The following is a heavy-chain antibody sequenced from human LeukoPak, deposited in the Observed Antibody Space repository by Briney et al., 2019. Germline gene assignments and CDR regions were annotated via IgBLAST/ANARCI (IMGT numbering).Heavy chain of an antibody. V-gene: IGHV4-39*01. CDR3: ARYHSRNPKRNDY. CDR2: IYYSGST. D-gene: IGHD6-13*01. CDR1: GGSISSSSYY. Sequence: PSETLSLTCTVSGGSISSSSYYWGWIRQPPGKGLEWIGSIYYSGSTYYNPSLKSRVTISVDTSKNQFSLKLSSVTAADTAVYYCARYHSRNPKRNDYWGLGTLVTVSS. J-gene: IGHJ4*02.